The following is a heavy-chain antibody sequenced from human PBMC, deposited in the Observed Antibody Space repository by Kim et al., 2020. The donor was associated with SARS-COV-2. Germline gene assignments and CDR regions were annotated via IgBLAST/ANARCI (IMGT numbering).Heavy chain of an antibody. Sequence: GGSLRLSCAASGFTFSSYAMSWVRQAPGKGLEWVSAISGSGGSTYYADSVKGRFTISRDNSKNTLYLQMNSLRAEDTAVYYCAKDLVLGPDKLAYCGGDCYSTPDYWGQGTLVTVSS. D-gene: IGHD2-21*02. J-gene: IGHJ4*02. CDR2: ISGSGGST. CDR1: GFTFSSYA. V-gene: IGHV3-23*01. CDR3: AKDLVLGPDKLAYCGGDCYSTPDY.